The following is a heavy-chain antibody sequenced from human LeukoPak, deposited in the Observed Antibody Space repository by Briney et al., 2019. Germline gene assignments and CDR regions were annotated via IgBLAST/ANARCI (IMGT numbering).Heavy chain of an antibody. CDR1: GGAFTIYA. D-gene: IGHD2-15*01. CDR2: IIPISGAA. J-gene: IGHJ5*02. V-gene: IGHV1-69*01. CDR3: AASQGRSRSGAGWFDP. Sequence: GSSVTVSCKVSGGAFTIYATSWVRHAPCQGNGWMGGIIPISGAATYAQKFQVRVTITADESTSTAYMELSSLRSEDTAVYYCAASQGRSRSGAGWFDPWGQGTLVTVSS.